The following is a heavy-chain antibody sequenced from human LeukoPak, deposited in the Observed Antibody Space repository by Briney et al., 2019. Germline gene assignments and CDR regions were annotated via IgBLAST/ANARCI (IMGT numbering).Heavy chain of an antibody. CDR3: ARNGEYCSSTSCLYFDY. V-gene: IGHV3-30*02. D-gene: IGHD2-2*01. J-gene: IGHJ4*02. Sequence: GGSLRLSCAASGFTFSSCGMHWVRQAPGKGLEWVAFIRYVGSDKYYADSVKGRFTISRDNSKNTLYRQMNSLRAEDTAVYYCARNGEYCSSTSCLYFDYWGQGTLVTVSS. CDR1: GFTFSSCG. CDR2: IRYVGSDK.